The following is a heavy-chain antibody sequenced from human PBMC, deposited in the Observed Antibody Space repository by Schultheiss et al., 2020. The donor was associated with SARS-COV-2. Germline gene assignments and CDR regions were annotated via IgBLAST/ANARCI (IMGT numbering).Heavy chain of an antibody. D-gene: IGHD2-15*01. V-gene: IGHV4-34*01. CDR1: GFTVSSNY. J-gene: IGHJ2*01. Sequence: GSLRLSCAASGFTVSSNYMSWVRQAPGKGLEWIGQVSHSGGTHYSPSLKRRVTISVDTSKSQFSLRLRSVTAADTAVYYCARAPNRLPGWPFDLWGRGTLVTVSS. CDR3: ARAPNRLPGWPFDL. CDR2: VSHSGGT.